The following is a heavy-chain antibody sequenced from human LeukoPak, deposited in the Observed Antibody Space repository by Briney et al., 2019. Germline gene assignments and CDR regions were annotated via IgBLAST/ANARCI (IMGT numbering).Heavy chain of an antibody. Sequence: GSLRLSCAASGFTFSSYSMNWVRQAPGKGLEWVSSISSSSSYIYYADSVKGRFTISRDNAKNSLYLQMNSLRAEDTAVYYCARQIVGANEDWFDPWGQGTLVTVSS. CDR3: ARQIVGANEDWFDP. D-gene: IGHD1-26*01. J-gene: IGHJ5*02. CDR1: GFTFSSYS. V-gene: IGHV3-21*01. CDR2: ISSSSSYI.